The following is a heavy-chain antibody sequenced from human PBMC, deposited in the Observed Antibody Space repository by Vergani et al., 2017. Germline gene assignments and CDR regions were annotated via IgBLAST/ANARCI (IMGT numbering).Heavy chain of an antibody. CDR3: ARGDSSSSEGDYFDY. J-gene: IGHJ4*02. CDR1: GFTFTTYG. CDR2: ISSSGNYI. V-gene: IGHV3-21*01. D-gene: IGHD6-6*01. Sequence: EVQLVESGGGLVKPGGSLRLSCVASGFTFTTYGMGWVRQAPGKGVEWVSSISSSGNYIYYTDSMKGRFTISRDNAKSSLSLQMNSLRAEDTAVYYCARGDSSSSEGDYFDYWGQGTLVTVSS.